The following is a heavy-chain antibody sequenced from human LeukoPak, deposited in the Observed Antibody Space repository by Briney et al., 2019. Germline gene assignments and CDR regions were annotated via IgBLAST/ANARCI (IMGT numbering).Heavy chain of an antibody. J-gene: IGHJ4*02. CDR3: AQLGDYGDY. CDR2: IYYSGST. D-gene: IGHD4-17*01. CDR1: HYSISSSYY. V-gene: IGHV4-38-2*01. Sequence: PSETLSLTCAVSHYSISSSYYWGWIRQPPGKGLEWIGSIYYSGSTYYNPSLKSRVTISVDTSKNQFSLKLSSVTAADTAVYYCAQLGDYGDYWGQGTLVTVSS.